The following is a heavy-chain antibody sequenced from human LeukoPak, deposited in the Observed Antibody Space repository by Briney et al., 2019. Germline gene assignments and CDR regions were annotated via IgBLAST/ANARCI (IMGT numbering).Heavy chain of an antibody. CDR1: GGCISSYY. J-gene: IGHJ1*01. CDR2: VYYSGST. V-gene: IGHV4-59*08. Sequence: SETLSLTCAVSGGCISSYYWSWIRQRPGKGLEWIGYVYYSGSTNYNPSLKSRVTISVDTSKNQFSLKLSSVTAADTAVYYCATFERYYYDSSGYLSYFQHWGQGTLVTVSS. CDR3: ATFERYYYDSSGYLSYFQH. D-gene: IGHD3-22*01.